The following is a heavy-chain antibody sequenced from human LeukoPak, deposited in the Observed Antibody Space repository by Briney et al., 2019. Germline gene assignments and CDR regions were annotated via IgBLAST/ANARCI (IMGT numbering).Heavy chain of an antibody. CDR3: ARIEYSSSTRLTPCDY. J-gene: IGHJ4*02. D-gene: IGHD6-6*01. V-gene: IGHV3-23*01. CDR2: GNT. Sequence: GNTYYADSVKGRFTISGDNSKNTLYLQMNSLRAEDTAVYYCARIEYSSSTRLTPCDYWGQGTLVTVSS.